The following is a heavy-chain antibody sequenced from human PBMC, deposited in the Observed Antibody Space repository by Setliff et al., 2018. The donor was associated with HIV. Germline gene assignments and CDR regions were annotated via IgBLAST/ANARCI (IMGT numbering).Heavy chain of an antibody. D-gene: IGHD2-2*01. CDR2: IYSDGTT. V-gene: IGHV3-66*02. CDR1: GFSVSNYY. Sequence: GGSLRLSCAASGFSVSNYYMAWVRQAPGKGLEWVSTIYSDGTTYHADSVKGRFPLSRDNSKNTLFLQMNSLRPEDTAVFYCARLRLFSSALDYWGQGTLVTVSS. J-gene: IGHJ4*02. CDR3: ARLRLFSSALDY.